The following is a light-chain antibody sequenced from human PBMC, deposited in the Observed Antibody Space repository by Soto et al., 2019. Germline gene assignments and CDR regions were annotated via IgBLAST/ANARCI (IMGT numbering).Light chain of an antibody. Sequence: EIVLTQSPGTLSLSPGERATLSCRASQTIGRSDLAWYQQRPGQAPRLLIYGASIRATGIPDRFSGSGSETDFILTNRTLEPEVFAVYFSQQYGRSSFTFGPGTKVEIK. CDR3: QQYGRSSFT. CDR1: QTIGRSD. CDR2: GAS. J-gene: IGKJ3*01. V-gene: IGKV3-20*01.